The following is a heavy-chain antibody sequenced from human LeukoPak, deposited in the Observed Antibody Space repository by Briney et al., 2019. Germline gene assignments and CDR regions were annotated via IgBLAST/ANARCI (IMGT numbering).Heavy chain of an antibody. Sequence: PSQTLSLTCTVSGGSISSGDYYWSWIRQPPGKGLEWIGYIYCSGSTYYNPSLKSRVTISVDTSKNQFSLKLSSVTAADTAVYYCARANGGYSGYDEAMDVWGQGTTVTVSS. CDR3: ARANGGYSGYDEAMDV. D-gene: IGHD5-12*01. CDR2: IYCSGST. V-gene: IGHV4-30-4*01. CDR1: GGSISSGDYY. J-gene: IGHJ6*02.